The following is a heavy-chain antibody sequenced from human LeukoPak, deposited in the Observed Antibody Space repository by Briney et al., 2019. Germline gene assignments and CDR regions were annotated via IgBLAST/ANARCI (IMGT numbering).Heavy chain of an antibody. CDR3: ARKGLDY. Sequence: GGSLRLSCAASGFMFSSHGMNWVRQAPGKGLEWVSYIGSGSRTTYYADSVKARFTISRDNAKNSLYLQMNSLRDEDTAVYYCARKGLDYWGQGTLVTVSS. J-gene: IGHJ4*02. V-gene: IGHV3-48*02. CDR1: GFMFSSHG. CDR2: IGSGSRTT.